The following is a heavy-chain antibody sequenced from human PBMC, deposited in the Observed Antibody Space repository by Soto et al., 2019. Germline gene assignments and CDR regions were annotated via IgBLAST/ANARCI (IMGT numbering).Heavy chain of an antibody. CDR3: AKRSGFDSGLFDY. Sequence: EVQLLESGGGLVQPGGSLRLSCAVSGLTFTKYAMSWVRQAPGKELEWVSAISGSGSATHYADSVKGRFTISRDNFKNTVSLQMNSLRVEDTAIYFCAKRSGFDSGLFDYWGQGTLVTVSS. V-gene: IGHV3-23*01. D-gene: IGHD5-12*01. CDR2: ISGSGSAT. CDR1: GLTFTKYA. J-gene: IGHJ4*02.